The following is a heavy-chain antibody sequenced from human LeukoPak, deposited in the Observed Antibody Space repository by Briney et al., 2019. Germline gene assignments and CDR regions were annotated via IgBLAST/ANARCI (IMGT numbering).Heavy chain of an antibody. V-gene: IGHV4-39*07. CDR2: ILYRGTT. CDR1: GASMTRGSYD. D-gene: IGHD6-19*01. CDR3: ARVWDSGWTRGETWFDP. Sequence: PSETLSRTCTVSGASMTRGSYDWGWIRQPPGKGLEWIGTILYRGTTFYNPSLKSRVTMSVDTSQNQFSLKLSSVTAADTALYYCARVWDSGWTRGETWFDPWGQGTLVTVSS. J-gene: IGHJ5*02.